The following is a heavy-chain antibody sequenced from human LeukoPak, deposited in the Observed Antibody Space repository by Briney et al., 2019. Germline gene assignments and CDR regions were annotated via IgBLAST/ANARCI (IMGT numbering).Heavy chain of an antibody. Sequence: GESLKISCKGSGYSFTSYWIGWVRQMPGKGLEWMGIIYPGDSDTRYSPSFQGQVTISADKSISTAYLQCSSLKASDTAMYYCARVRDGYNDAYDIWGQGTMVTVHS. J-gene: IGHJ3*02. V-gene: IGHV5-51*01. CDR2: IYPGDSDT. D-gene: IGHD5-24*01. CDR1: GYSFTSYW. CDR3: ARVRDGYNDAYDI.